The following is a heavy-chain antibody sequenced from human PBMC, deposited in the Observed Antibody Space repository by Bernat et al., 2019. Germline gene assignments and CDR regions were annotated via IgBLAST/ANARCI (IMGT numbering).Heavy chain of an antibody. D-gene: IGHD6-13*01. CDR2: ISYDENNK. CDR1: GFTFSSYG. Sequence: QVQLVESGGGVVQPGRSLRLSCEASGFTFSSYGMHWVRQAPGKGLEWVAVISYDENNKYYAASVKGRFTISRDNSKNTLYLQMNSLRGEDTAVYYCAKGLAAAGQRGYFDYWGQGTLVTVSS. V-gene: IGHV3-30*18. J-gene: IGHJ4*02. CDR3: AKGLAAAGQRGYFDY.